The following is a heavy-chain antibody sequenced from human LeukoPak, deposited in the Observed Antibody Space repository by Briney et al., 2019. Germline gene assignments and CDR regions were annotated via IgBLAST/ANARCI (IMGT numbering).Heavy chain of an antibody. Sequence: GGSLRLSCAASGFTFSSYAMHWVRQAPGKGLEWVAVISYDGSNKYYADSVKGRFTISGDNSKNTLYLQMNSLRAEDTAVYYCARDAGVLEILDYWGQGTLVTVSS. V-gene: IGHV3-30-3*01. CDR3: ARDAGVLEILDY. CDR1: GFTFSSYA. D-gene: IGHD1-1*01. J-gene: IGHJ4*02. CDR2: ISYDGSNK.